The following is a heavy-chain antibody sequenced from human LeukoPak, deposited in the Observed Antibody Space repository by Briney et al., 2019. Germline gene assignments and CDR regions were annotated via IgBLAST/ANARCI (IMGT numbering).Heavy chain of an antibody. CDR2: ISYDGSNK. CDR1: GFTFSSYG. V-gene: IGHV3-30*18. D-gene: IGHD2-15*01. J-gene: IGHJ4*02. CDR3: AEDVARYCSGGSCSLFDY. Sequence: GGSLRLSCAASGFTFSSYGMHWVRQAPGKGLEWVAVISYDGSNKYYADSVKGRFTISRDNSKNTLYLQMNSLRAEDTAVYYCAEDVARYCSGGSCSLFDYWGQGTLVTVSS.